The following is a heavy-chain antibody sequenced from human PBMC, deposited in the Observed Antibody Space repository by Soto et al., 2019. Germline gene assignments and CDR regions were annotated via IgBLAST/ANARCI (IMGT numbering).Heavy chain of an antibody. V-gene: IGHV1-24*01. J-gene: IGHJ4*02. Sequence: ASVKVSCKVSGYSLTDLSLHWVRQAPGKRLEWMGAFDPEDGETTYAQSLQDRVTMTADTSEDTAYMELSSLMSEDTALYYCVTDSIVSGSYVFNFWGQGTLVTVSS. CDR2: FDPEDGET. CDR1: GYSLTDLS. CDR3: VTDSIVSGSYVFNF. D-gene: IGHD3-22*01.